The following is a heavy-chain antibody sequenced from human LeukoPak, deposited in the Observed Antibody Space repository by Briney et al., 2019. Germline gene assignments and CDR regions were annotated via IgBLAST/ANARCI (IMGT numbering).Heavy chain of an antibody. CDR3: ASFHCSGGSCYLDY. D-gene: IGHD2-15*01. CDR1: EFTFSSYW. J-gene: IGHJ4*02. V-gene: IGHV3-7*01. Sequence: PGGSLRLSCAASEFTFSSYWMSWVRQAPGKGLEWVANIKQDGSEKYYVDSVKGRFTISRDNAKNSLYLQMNSLRAEDTAVYYCASFHCSGGSCYLDYWGQGTLVTVSS. CDR2: IKQDGSEK.